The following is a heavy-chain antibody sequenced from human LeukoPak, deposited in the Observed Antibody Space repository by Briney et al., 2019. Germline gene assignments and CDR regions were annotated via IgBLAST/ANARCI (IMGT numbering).Heavy chain of an antibody. Sequence: PSETLSLTCAVYGGSFSGYYWSWIRQPPGKGLEWIGEINHSGSTNYNPSLKSRVTISVDTSKNQFSLKLSSVTAADTAVYYCARRIETYYYGSGSYNDWGQGTLVTVSS. CDR1: GGSFSGYY. J-gene: IGHJ4*02. CDR2: INHSGST. CDR3: ARRIETYYYGSGSYND. D-gene: IGHD3-10*01. V-gene: IGHV4-34*01.